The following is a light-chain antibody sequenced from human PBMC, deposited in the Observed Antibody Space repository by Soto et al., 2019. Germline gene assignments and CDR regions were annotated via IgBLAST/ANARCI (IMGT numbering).Light chain of an antibody. V-gene: IGKV4-1*01. CDR3: QRYYNTPPT. CDR1: QSIFYSSNNKNF. Sequence: DIVMTQSPASLAVSLGEKATINCKSSQSIFYSSNNKNFLAWYQQKPAQPPKLLIYWASTRGSGVPDRFSGSESGTDFTLTISSLQADDLAVYYCQRYYNTPPTFG. CDR2: WAS. J-gene: IGKJ3*01.